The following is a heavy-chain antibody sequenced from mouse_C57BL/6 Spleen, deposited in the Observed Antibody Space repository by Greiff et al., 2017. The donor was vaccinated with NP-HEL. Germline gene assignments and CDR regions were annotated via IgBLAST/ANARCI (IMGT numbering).Heavy chain of an antibody. J-gene: IGHJ4*01. CDR1: GFTFSSYA. D-gene: IGHD2-5*01. CDR2: ISSGGDYI. CDR3: TRGSNGWYYAMDY. Sequence: EVKLMESGEGLVKPGGSLKLSCAASGFTFSSYAMSWVRQTPEKRLEWVAYISSGGDYIYYADTVKGRFTISRDNARNTLYLQMSSLKSEDTAMYYCTRGSNGWYYAMDYWGQGTSVTVSS. V-gene: IGHV5-9-1*02.